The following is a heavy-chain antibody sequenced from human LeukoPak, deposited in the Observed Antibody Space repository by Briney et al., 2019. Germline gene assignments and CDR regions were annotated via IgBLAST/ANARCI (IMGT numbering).Heavy chain of an antibody. Sequence: SETLSLTCTVSGGSISSGSYDWSWIRQPAGKGLEWIGRIYTSGSTNNNPSRKSRFTRRVDTAKTQFSLKLSSVTAADTAVYYCARLAAAGVNFDYWGQGTLVTVSS. D-gene: IGHD6-13*01. V-gene: IGHV4-61*02. CDR2: IYTSGST. CDR3: ARLAAAGVNFDY. J-gene: IGHJ4*02. CDR1: GGSISSGSYD.